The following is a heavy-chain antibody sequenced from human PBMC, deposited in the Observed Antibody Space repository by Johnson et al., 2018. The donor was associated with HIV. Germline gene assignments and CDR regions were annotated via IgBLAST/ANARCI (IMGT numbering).Heavy chain of an antibody. Sequence: QVQLVESGGGVVQPGRSLRLSCAASGFTFSSYGMHWVRQAPGKGLEWVAVISYDGSNKYYADSVKGRFTISRDNSKNTLYLQMNSLRAEDTAVYYCARDWRGDSSGYYYFFSFDIWGQGTMVTVSS. D-gene: IGHD3-22*01. J-gene: IGHJ3*02. CDR2: ISYDGSNK. V-gene: IGHV3-30*03. CDR3: ARDWRGDSSGYYYFFSFDI. CDR1: GFTFSSYG.